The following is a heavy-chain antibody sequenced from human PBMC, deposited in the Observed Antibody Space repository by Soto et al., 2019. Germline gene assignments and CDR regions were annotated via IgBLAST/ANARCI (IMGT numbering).Heavy chain of an antibody. V-gene: IGHV3-73*02. CDR2: IRSKANNYAT. CDR1: GFTFSGSA. J-gene: IGHJ3*02. D-gene: IGHD1-1*01. Sequence: EVQLVESGGGLVQPGGSLKLSCAASGFTFSGSAMHWVRQASGKGLEWVGRIRSKANNYATAYAAPGTGRFTFPRDDSKHTASLQMNSLKTEDTALDYCDVENCASPAACYIWGLGTMVNVSS. CDR3: DVENCASPAACYI.